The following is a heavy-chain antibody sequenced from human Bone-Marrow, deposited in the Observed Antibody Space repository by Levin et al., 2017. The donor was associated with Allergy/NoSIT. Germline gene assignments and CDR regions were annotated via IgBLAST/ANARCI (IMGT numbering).Heavy chain of an antibody. Sequence: ESLKISCTVSGGSISSYYWSWIRQPPGKGLEWIGYIFSNGITNYNPSLKSRVTISVDTSKNQISLKLNSVTAADTAVYYCARHSEWGTGTYYFDYWGQGTLVTVSS. CDR2: IFSNGIT. D-gene: IGHD3-16*01. CDR1: GGSISSYY. CDR3: ARHSEWGTGTYYFDY. V-gene: IGHV4-59*08. J-gene: IGHJ4*02.